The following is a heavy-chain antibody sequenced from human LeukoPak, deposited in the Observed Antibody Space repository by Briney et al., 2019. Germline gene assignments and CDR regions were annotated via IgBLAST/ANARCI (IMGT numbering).Heavy chain of an antibody. Sequence: QPGGSLRLSCAASGFTFSSYAMHWVRQAPGKGLEWVAVISYDGSNKYYADSVKGRFTISRDNSKNTLYLQMNSLRAEDTAVYYCARDLYSSGWPHYFDYWGQGTLVTVSS. CDR2: ISYDGSNK. D-gene: IGHD6-19*01. V-gene: IGHV3-30-3*01. CDR1: GFTFSSYA. CDR3: ARDLYSSGWPHYFDY. J-gene: IGHJ4*02.